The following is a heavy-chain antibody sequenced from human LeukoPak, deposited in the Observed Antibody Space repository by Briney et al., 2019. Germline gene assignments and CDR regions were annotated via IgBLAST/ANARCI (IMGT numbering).Heavy chain of an antibody. CDR3: ARDASDYYGSGSKLY. J-gene: IGHJ4*02. V-gene: IGHV3-23*01. D-gene: IGHD3-10*01. CDR1: GFTFSSYA. CDR2: ISGSGGST. Sequence: GGSLRLSCAASGFTFSSYAMSWVRQAPGKGLEWVSIISGSGGSTYYADSVKGRFTISRDNSKNTLYLQMNSLRAEDTAVYYCARDASDYYGSGSKLYWGQGTLVTVSS.